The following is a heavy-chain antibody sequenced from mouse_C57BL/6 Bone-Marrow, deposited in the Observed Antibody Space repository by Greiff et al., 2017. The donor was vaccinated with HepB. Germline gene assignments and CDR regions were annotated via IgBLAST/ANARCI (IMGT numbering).Heavy chain of an antibody. CDR1: GFTFSSYA. CDR2: ISDGGSYT. J-gene: IGHJ4*01. Sequence: EVQGVESGGGLVKPGGSLKLSCAASGFTFSSYAMSWVRQTPEKRLEWVATISDGGSYTYYPDNVKGRFTISRDNAKNNLYLQMSHLKSEDTAMYYCARDQSYYYAMDYWGQGTSVTVSS. D-gene: IGHD1-1*01. V-gene: IGHV5-4*01. CDR3: ARDQSYYYAMDY.